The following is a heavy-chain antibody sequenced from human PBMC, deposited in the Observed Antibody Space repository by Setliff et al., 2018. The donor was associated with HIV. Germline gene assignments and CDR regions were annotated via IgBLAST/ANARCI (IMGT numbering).Heavy chain of an antibody. J-gene: IGHJ6*03. D-gene: IGHD2-2*01. CDR3: ARVGVVIVPAAERHYHYYYHMDV. CDR2: IKEDGSEK. CDR1: GFTFSSYW. Sequence: PGGSLRLSCVASGFTFSSYWLSWVRQAPGKGLEWVANIKEDGSEKYYVDSVKGRFTISRDNDMNSLYLQMNSLRAEDTAVYYCARVGVVIVPAAERHYHYYYHMDVWGKGTTVTVSS. V-gene: IGHV3-7*03.